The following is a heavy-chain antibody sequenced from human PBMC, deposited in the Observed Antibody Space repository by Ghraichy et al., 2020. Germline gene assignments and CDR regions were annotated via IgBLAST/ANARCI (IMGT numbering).Heavy chain of an antibody. V-gene: IGHV2-5*01. Sequence: GPTLVKPTQTLTLTCTFSGFSLTTTGVGVGWIRQPPGKALEWLALIYWNGDKRYSPSLKSRLSITKDTSKNQVVLTMTDMDPVDTATYYCAHRDYFGSWGQGTLVTVSS. CDR1: GFSLTTTGVG. CDR3: AHRDYFGS. CDR2: IYWNGDK. J-gene: IGHJ4*02.